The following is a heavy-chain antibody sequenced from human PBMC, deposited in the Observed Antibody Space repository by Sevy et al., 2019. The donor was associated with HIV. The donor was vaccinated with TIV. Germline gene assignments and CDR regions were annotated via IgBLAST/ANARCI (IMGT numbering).Heavy chain of an antibody. D-gene: IGHD3-22*01. V-gene: IGHV3-30*18. Sequence: GGSLRLSCAASGFTFSSYGMHWVRQAPGKGLEWVAVISYDGSNKYYADSVKGRFTISRDNSKNTLYLQMNSLRAEDTAVYYCGKADSIGYYYLDYWGQGTLVTVSS. CDR2: ISYDGSNK. J-gene: IGHJ4*02. CDR1: GFTFSSYG. CDR3: GKADSIGYYYLDY.